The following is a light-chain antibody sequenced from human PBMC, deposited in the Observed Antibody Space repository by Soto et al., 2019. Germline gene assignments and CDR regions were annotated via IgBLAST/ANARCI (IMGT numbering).Light chain of an antibody. CDR3: SSYAGSNNFVV. CDR2: EVS. V-gene: IGLV2-8*01. Sequence: QSALTQPASVSGSPGQSITISCTGTSSDVGGYNFVSWYQHHPGKAPKLIIYEVSKRPSGVPDRFSGSKSGNTASLTVSGLQAEDEADYYCSSYAGSNNFVVFGGGTKVTVL. CDR1: SSDVGGYNF. J-gene: IGLJ2*01.